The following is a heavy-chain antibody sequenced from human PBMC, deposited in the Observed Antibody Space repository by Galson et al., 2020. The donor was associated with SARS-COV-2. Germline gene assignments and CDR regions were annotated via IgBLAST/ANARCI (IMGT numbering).Heavy chain of an antibody. CDR1: GFTFSSYG. Sequence: GGSLRLSCAASGFTFSSYGMHWVRQAPGKGLEWVAVISYDGSNKYYADSVKGRFTISRDNAKNSLYLQMNSLRAEDTAVYYCARDRFVGATSYYYYGMDVWGQGTTVTVSS. V-gene: IGHV3-30*03. J-gene: IGHJ6*02. D-gene: IGHD1-26*01. CDR3: ARDRFVGATSYYYYGMDV. CDR2: ISYDGSNK.